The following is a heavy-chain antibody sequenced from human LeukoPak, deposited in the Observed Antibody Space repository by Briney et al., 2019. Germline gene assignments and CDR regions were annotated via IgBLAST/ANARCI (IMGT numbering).Heavy chain of an antibody. CDR1: GGSISSYY. CDR2: IYYSGST. CDR3: ARQDDGDYVFDY. V-gene: IGHV4-59*08. J-gene: IGHJ4*02. Sequence: SETLSLTCTVSGGSISSYYWSWIRHPPGKGLEWIGYIYYSGSTNYNPSLKSRVTISVDTSKNQFSLKLSSVTAADTAVYYCARQDDGDYVFDYWGQGTLVTVSS. D-gene: IGHD4-17*01.